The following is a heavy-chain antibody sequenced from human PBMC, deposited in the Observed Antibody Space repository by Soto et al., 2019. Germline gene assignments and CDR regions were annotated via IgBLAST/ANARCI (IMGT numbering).Heavy chain of an antibody. Sequence: VASVKVSCKASGYTFTSYYMHWVRQAPGQGLEWMGIINPSGGSTSYAQKFQGRVTMTRDTSTSTVYMELSSLRSEDTAVYYCARDPSWYCSGGSCTEVGDYWGQGTLVTVSS. CDR1: GYTFTSYY. J-gene: IGHJ4*02. CDR3: ARDPSWYCSGGSCTEVGDY. V-gene: IGHV1-46*01. D-gene: IGHD2-15*01. CDR2: INPSGGST.